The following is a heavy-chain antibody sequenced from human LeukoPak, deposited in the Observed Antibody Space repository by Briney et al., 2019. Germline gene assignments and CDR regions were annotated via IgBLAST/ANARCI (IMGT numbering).Heavy chain of an antibody. J-gene: IGHJ6*02. CDR2: INSDGSST. CDR3: ARDLYYYYYGMDV. Sequence: GGSLRLSCAASGFSLSSYWMHWVRQAPGKGLVWVSRINSDGSSTSYADSVKGRFTISRDNAKNTLYLQMNSLRAEDTAVYYCARDLYYYYYGMDVWGQGTTVTVSS. V-gene: IGHV3-74*01. CDR1: GFSLSSYW.